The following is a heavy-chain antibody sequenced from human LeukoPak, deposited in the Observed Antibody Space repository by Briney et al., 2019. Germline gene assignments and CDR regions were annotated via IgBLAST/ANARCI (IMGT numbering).Heavy chain of an antibody. CDR2: ISSSGSTI. Sequence: GGSLRLSCAASGFTFSSYEMNWVRQAPGKGLEWVSYISSSGSTIYYADSVKGRFTISRDNAKNSLYLQMNSLRAEDTAVYYCTRDTYYDSSGYVFDWGQGTLVTVSS. D-gene: IGHD3-22*01. J-gene: IGHJ4*02. V-gene: IGHV3-48*03. CDR1: GFTFSSYE. CDR3: TRDTYYDSSGYVFD.